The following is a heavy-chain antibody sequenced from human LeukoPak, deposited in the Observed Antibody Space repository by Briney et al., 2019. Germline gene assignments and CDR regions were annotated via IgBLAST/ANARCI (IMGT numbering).Heavy chain of an antibody. D-gene: IGHD3-22*01. CDR1: GFTFSSYA. CDR3: ARALMIVGYFDY. J-gene: IGHJ4*02. V-gene: IGHV3-30-3*01. Sequence: PTGGSLRLSCAASGFTFSSYAMHWVRQVPGRGLEWVSLISYDASNKNYADSVKGRFTISRDNSKNTLYLQMNSLRTDDTAVYYCARALMIVGYFDYWGQGTLVTVSS. CDR2: ISYDASNK.